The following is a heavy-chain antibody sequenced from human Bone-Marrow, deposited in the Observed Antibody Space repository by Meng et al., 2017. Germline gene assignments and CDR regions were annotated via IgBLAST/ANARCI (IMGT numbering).Heavy chain of an antibody. D-gene: IGHD1-26*01. V-gene: IGHV4-61*01. CDR2: KFHDGTT. CDR1: GGSVSSGPYY. CDR3: ARDNMGSIDY. Sequence: VQVQGSGPGLVRPSATLSLTCTFSGGSVSSGPYYWTWVRQPPGKGLEWIGYKFHDGTTNYNPSLKSRVTMSVDASKKQFSLNLSSVTAADTAVYYCARDNMGSIDYWGQGTLVTVSS. J-gene: IGHJ4*02.